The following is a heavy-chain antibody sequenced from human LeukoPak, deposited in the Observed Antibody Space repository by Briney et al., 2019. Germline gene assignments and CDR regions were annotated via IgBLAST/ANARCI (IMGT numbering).Heavy chain of an antibody. D-gene: IGHD1-26*01. CDR1: GDTFIRYG. J-gene: IGHJ3*02. V-gene: IGHV1-18*01. CDR2: INTGNSNT. CDR3: ATDRYDAFDI. Sequence: AAVKVSCKASGDTFIRYGITWVRQAPVQGLEWMGWINTGNSNTNYGQKFQGRVTMTTDTSTGTAYMELRSLRSDDTAMYYCATDRYDAFDIWGQGTMVTVSS.